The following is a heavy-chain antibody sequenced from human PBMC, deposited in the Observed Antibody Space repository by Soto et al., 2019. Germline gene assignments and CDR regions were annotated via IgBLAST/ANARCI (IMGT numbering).Heavy chain of an antibody. V-gene: IGHV3-23*01. D-gene: IGHD2-2*01. J-gene: IGHJ6*02. Sequence: GGPLSPSCAASGVTFSGYAMKWVRQATGKGLEWVSLIGESGTPTYYADSVKGRFTISRDNSGNTLFLEMYSLRAEDTAVYYCARYIPGVRYYGMDVWGQGTTVTVSS. CDR2: IGESGTPT. CDR1: GVTFSGYA. CDR3: ARYIPGVRYYGMDV.